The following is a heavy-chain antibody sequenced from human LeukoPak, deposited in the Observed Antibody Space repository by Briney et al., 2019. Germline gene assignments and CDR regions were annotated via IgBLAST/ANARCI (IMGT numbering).Heavy chain of an antibody. CDR3: ARDQGVTYDY. CDR2: TYYRSKWYN. D-gene: IGHD3-10*01. CDR1: GDSVSSSTAA. Sequence: SQTLSLTCAISGDSVSSSTAAWNWIRQSPSRGLEWLGRTYYRSKWYNDYPASVKSRITINPDTSKNQFSLQLSSVTPEDTAVYYCARDQGVTYDYWGQGTLVTVSS. J-gene: IGHJ4*02. V-gene: IGHV6-1*01.